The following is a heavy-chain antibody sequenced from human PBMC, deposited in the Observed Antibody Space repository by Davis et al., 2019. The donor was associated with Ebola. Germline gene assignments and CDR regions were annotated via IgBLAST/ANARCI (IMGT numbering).Heavy chain of an antibody. Sequence: SVKVSCKASGGTFRSYAISWVRQAPGQGLEWMGGIIPIFGTANYAQKFQGRVTITADESTSTAYMELSSLRSEDTAVYYCARVYDSGYYYYGMDVWGQGTTVTVSS. CDR1: GGTFRSYA. D-gene: IGHD3-3*01. CDR2: IIPIFGTA. CDR3: ARVYDSGYYYYGMDV. V-gene: IGHV1-69*13. J-gene: IGHJ6*02.